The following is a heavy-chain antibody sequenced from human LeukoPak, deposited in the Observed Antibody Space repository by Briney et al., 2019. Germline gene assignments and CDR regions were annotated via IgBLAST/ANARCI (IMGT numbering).Heavy chain of an antibody. J-gene: IGHJ3*02. CDR3: AKDRAMIVVVRFAFDI. CDR2: ISGSGGST. D-gene: IGHD3-22*01. Sequence: GGSLRLSCAASGFTFSSYAMSWVRQAPGKGLEWVSAISGSGGSTYYADSVKGRFTISRDNSKNTLYLQMNSLRAEDTAVYYCAKDRAMIVVVRFAFDIWGQGTMVTVSS. V-gene: IGHV3-23*01. CDR1: GFTFSSYA.